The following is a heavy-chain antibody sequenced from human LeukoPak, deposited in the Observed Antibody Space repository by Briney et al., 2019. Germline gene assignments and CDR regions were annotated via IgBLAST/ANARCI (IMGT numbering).Heavy chain of an antibody. D-gene: IGHD1-1*01. CDR3: ARVGTVRPGPFCFDY. V-gene: IGHV4-59*01. J-gene: IGHJ4*02. Sequence: PSQTLSLTCTVSGGSISSYYWSWIRQPPGKGREWIGYIYYSGSTNYNPSLKSRVTISVDTSKNQFSLKLSSVTAADTAVYYCARVGTVRPGPFCFDYWGQGTLVTVSS. CDR1: GGSISSYY. CDR2: IYYSGST.